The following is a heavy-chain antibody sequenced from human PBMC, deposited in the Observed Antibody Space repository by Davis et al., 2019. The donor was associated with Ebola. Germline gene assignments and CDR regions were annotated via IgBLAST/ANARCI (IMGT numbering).Heavy chain of an antibody. J-gene: IGHJ6*02. CDR3: ARSFAGFLEWTCMDV. V-gene: IGHV4-30-4*01. CDR1: GGSISSGDYY. D-gene: IGHD3-3*01. Sequence: MPSETLSLTCNVSGGSISSGDYYWSWIRQPPGKGLEWIGYIYYSGSTYYNPSLKSRVTISVDTSKNQFSLKLSSVTAADTAVYYCARSFAGFLEWTCMDVWGQGTTVTVSS. CDR2: IYYSGST.